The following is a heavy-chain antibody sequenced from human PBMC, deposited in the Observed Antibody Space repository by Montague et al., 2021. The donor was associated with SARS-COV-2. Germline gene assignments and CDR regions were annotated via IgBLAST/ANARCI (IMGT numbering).Heavy chain of an antibody. CDR3: VAGRGSAKAGAY. D-gene: IGHD6-25*01. V-gene: IGHV4-39*07. CDR2: VLYTGTP. CDR1: GGSIANSHKY. J-gene: IGHJ4*02. Sequence: SETLSLTCTVSGGSIANSHKYWGWVRQPPGKGLEWIGSVLYTGTPYDHPSLTARVTISLDTSKNQFSLKMYSVTAADTATYFCVAGRGSAKAGAYWGQGTLVTVSS.